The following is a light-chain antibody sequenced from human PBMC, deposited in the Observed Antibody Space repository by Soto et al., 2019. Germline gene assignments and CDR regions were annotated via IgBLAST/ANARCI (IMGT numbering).Light chain of an antibody. CDR1: QSVSSSY. Sequence: EIVLTQSPGTLSLSPGERATLSCRARQSVSSSYLAWYQQKPGQAPRLLIYGASSRATGIPDRFSVSASGTDFTLTISRLEPEDFAVYYCQHYGTSALFGPGTKVDIQ. J-gene: IGKJ3*01. CDR3: QHYGTSAL. V-gene: IGKV3-20*01. CDR2: GAS.